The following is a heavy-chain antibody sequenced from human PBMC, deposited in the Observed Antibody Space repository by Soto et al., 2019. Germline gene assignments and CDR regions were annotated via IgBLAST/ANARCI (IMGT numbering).Heavy chain of an antibody. D-gene: IGHD2-21*02. CDR1: GYSFTSYW. Sequence: PGESLKISCKGSGYSFTSYWIGWVRQMPGKGLEWMGIIYPGDSDTRYSPSFQGQVTISADKSVSTAYLQWSSLKASDTAMYYRARLVFMTATRFFDYWGQGTLVTVSS. CDR3: ARLVFMTATRFFDY. CDR2: IYPGDSDT. J-gene: IGHJ4*02. V-gene: IGHV5-51*01.